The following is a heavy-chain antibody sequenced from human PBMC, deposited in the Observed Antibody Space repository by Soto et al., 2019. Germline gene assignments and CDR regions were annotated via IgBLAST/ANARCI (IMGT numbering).Heavy chain of an antibody. CDR2: INAGNGNT. CDR1: GYTFASYD. J-gene: IGHJ4*02. V-gene: IGHV1-3*01. CDR3: ARDLQADY. Sequence: ASLQVSCKASGYTFASYDIHWMRQAPGQRLEWMGWINAGNGNTKYSQKFQGRVTITRDTSASTAYMELSSLRSEDTAVYYCARDLQADYWGQGTLVTVSS.